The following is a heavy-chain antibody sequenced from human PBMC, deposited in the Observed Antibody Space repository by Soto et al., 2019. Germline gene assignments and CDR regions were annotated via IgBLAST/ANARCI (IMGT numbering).Heavy chain of an antibody. J-gene: IGHJ4*02. D-gene: IGHD2-21*02. V-gene: IGHV3-7*01. CDR1: GFTFGSYW. CDR2: IKPDGSAT. CDR3: ARAGYCGPGCYYYFDY. Sequence: PGGSLRLSCAVSGFTFGSYWMNWVRLIPGKGLEWVAYIKPDGSATYYVDSVKGRFTISRDNAKNSLYLQVNSLRVEDTSVYYCARAGYCGPGCYYYFDYWGQGTLVTVSS.